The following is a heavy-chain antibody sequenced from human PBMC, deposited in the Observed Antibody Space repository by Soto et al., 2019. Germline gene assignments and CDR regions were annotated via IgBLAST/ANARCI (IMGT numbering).Heavy chain of an antibody. CDR1: VYTFTSYG. V-gene: IGHV1-18*01. CDR3: ARVKGSGYHNWFDP. CDR2: ISAYNGNT. D-gene: IGHD3-22*01. Sequence: ASVKVSCKASVYTFTSYGISWVRQAPGQGLEWMGWISAYNGNTNYAQKLQGRVTMTTDTSTSTAYMELRSLRSDDTAVYYCARVKGSGYHNWFDPWGQGTLVTVSS. J-gene: IGHJ5*02.